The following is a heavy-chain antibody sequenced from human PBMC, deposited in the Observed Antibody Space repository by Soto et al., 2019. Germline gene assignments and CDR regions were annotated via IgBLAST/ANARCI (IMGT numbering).Heavy chain of an antibody. D-gene: IGHD7-27*01. Sequence: KQSQTLSLTCAISGDSVSSNSAAWNWIRQSPSRGLEWLGRTYYRSKWYNDYAVSVKSRITINPDTSKNQFSLQLNSVTPEDTAVYYCASAKDPLGISPYFDYWGQGTLVTVSS. J-gene: IGHJ4*02. CDR2: TYYRSKWYN. CDR3: ASAKDPLGISPYFDY. CDR1: GDSVSSNSAA. V-gene: IGHV6-1*01.